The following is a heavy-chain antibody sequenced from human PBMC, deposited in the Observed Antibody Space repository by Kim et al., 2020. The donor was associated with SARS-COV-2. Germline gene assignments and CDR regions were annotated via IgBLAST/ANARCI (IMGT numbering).Heavy chain of an antibody. J-gene: IGHJ3*02. D-gene: IGHD6-19*01. CDR1: GFTFSSYG. Sequence: GGSLRLSCAASGFTFSSYGMHWVRQAPGKGLEWVAVIWYDGSNKYYADSVKGRFTISRDNSKNTLYLQMNSLRAEDTAVYYCARDTPSSGWSDDAFDIWGQGTMVTVSS. CDR3: ARDTPSSGWSDDAFDI. V-gene: IGHV3-33*01. CDR2: IWYDGSNK.